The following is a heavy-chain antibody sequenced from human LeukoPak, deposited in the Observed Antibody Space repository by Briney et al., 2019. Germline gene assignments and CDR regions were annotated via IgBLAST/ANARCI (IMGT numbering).Heavy chain of an antibody. Sequence: PGGSLRLSCAASGFTFSNAWMSWVRQAPGKGLEWVGRIKSKTDGGTTDYAAPVKGRFTISRDDSKNTLYLQMNSLKTEDTAVYYCTTERPWYFDWSAYFDYWGQGTLVTVSS. J-gene: IGHJ4*02. D-gene: IGHD3-9*01. CDR1: GFTFSNAW. CDR3: TTERPWYFDWSAYFDY. CDR2: IKSKTDGGTT. V-gene: IGHV3-15*01.